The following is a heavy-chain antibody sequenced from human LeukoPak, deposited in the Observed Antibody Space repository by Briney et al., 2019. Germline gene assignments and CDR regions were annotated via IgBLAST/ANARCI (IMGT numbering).Heavy chain of an antibody. Sequence: PSETLSLTCTVSGGSISSYYWSWIRQSPGKGLEWIGYIYYSESTNYNPSLKSRVTISVDTSKNQFSLKLSSVTAADTAVYYCARSRTTVRWFDPWGQGTLVTVSS. J-gene: IGHJ5*02. V-gene: IGHV4-59*01. D-gene: IGHD4-11*01. CDR2: IYYSEST. CDR1: GGSISSYY. CDR3: ARSRTTVRWFDP.